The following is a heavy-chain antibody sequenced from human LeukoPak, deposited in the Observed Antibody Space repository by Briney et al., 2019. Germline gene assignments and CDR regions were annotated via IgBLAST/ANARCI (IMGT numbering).Heavy chain of an antibody. V-gene: IGHV1-18*01. CDR3: ARDGEVRGTHNWFDP. D-gene: IGHD3-10*01. J-gene: IGHJ5*02. CDR1: GYTFTSYG. Sequence: ASVKVSCKASGYTFTSYGISWVRQAPGRGLEWMGWISAYNGNTNYAQKFQGRVTMTTDTSTSTAYMELRSLRSDDTAVCYCARDGEVRGTHNWFDPWGQGTLVTVSS. CDR2: ISAYNGNT.